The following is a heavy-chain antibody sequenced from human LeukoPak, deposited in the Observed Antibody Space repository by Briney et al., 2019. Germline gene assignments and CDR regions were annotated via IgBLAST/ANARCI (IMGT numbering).Heavy chain of an antibody. D-gene: IGHD2-2*01. V-gene: IGHV3-7*01. Sequence: GGSLRLSCAASRFTFSSYWMSWVRQAPGKGLEWVADIKQDGSEKYYVDSVKGRFTISRDNAKNSLYLQMNSLRAEDTAVYYCAREALYCSSTSCYNSAFDIWGQGTMVTVSS. J-gene: IGHJ3*02. CDR2: IKQDGSEK. CDR1: RFTFSSYW. CDR3: AREALYCSSTSCYNSAFDI.